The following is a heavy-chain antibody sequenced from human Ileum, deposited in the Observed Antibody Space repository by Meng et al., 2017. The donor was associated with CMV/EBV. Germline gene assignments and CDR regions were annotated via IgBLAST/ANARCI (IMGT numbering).Heavy chain of an antibody. J-gene: IGHJ3*02. Sequence: GESLKISCRASGFTFSSYEINWVRQAPGKGLEWVSYISSSGGGTTIDYTASVKSRFTISRNNTKNSVYLQMISLRTEDRADYYYARYGVGAALVSAFDSWGQGTMVTVSS. CDR3: ARYGVGAALVSAFDS. V-gene: IGHV3-48*03. CDR1: GFTFSSYE. D-gene: IGHD1-26*01. CDR2: ISSSGGGTTI.